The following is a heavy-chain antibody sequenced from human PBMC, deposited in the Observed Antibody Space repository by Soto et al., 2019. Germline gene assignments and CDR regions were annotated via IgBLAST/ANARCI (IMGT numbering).Heavy chain of an antibody. CDR2: INEDGSKK. CDR1: GFMFSSYW. Sequence: EVQLVESGGGLVQPGGSLRLSCAASGFMFSSYWMSWVRQAPGKGLEWVANINEDGSKKYYVDSVKGRFTTSRDNAKNSLYLQMNGLRGEDAVVYYCARIGIAAPIDPWGQGTLVTVSS. D-gene: IGHD2-21*01. CDR3: ARIGIAAPIDP. V-gene: IGHV3-7*01. J-gene: IGHJ5*02.